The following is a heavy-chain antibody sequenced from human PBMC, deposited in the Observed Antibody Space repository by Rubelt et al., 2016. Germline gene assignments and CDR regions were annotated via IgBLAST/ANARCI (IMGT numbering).Heavy chain of an antibody. V-gene: IGHV3-21*01. CDR2: ISSSSSYI. Sequence: EVQLVESGGGVVRPGGSLRLSCAASGFTFSSYSMNWVRQAPGKGLEWVSSISSSSSYIYYEDSVKGRCNIARENAKNSLYLQMNSLRGEDTAVYYCARDRTWLVPGLDAFDIWGQGTMVTVSS. CDR1: GFTFSSYS. CDR3: ARDRTWLVPGLDAFDI. D-gene: IGHD6-19*01. J-gene: IGHJ3*02.